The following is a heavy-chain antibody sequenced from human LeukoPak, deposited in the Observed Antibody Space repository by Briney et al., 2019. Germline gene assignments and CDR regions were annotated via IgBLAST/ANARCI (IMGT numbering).Heavy chain of an antibody. CDR2: ISGSGGST. Sequence: GGSLRLSCAASGFTFSSYAMSWVRQAPGKGLEWVSGISGSGGSTYYADSVKGRFSISRDNTKSTLYLQMNSLRAEDTAVYYCAKDSRGRYEGWYFDYWGQGTLVTVSS. D-gene: IGHD1-26*01. V-gene: IGHV3-23*01. CDR1: GFTFSSYA. J-gene: IGHJ4*02. CDR3: AKDSRGRYEGWYFDY.